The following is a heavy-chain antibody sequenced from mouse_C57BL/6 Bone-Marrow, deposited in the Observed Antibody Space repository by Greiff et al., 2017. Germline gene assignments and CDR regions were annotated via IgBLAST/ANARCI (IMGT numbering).Heavy chain of an antibody. J-gene: IGHJ3*01. CDR2: IGPGSGST. D-gene: IGHD1-1*01. V-gene: IGHV1-77*01. CDR1: GYTFTDYY. Sequence: VQLQQSGAELVKPGASVKISCKASGYTFTDYYINWVKQRPGQGLEWIGKIGPGSGSTYYNEKFKGKATLTADKSSSTAYRQLSSLTSEDSAVYSGARSGAYHDGSSDAGFAYWGQGTLVTVSA. CDR3: ARSGAYHDGSSDAGFAY.